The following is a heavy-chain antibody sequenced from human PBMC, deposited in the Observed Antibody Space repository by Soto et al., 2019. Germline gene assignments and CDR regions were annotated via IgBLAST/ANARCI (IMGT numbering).Heavy chain of an antibody. V-gene: IGHV4-39*01. CDR2: IFYSGST. CDR3: ARPPTASLDAFDI. CDR1: GVSISSSRYY. J-gene: IGHJ3*02. Sequence: SETLSLTCTVSGVSISSSRYYWGWIRQPPGEGLEWIGSIFYSGSTYHNPSLKSRVTISVDTSKNQFSLKLSSVTAADTAVYYCARPPTASLDAFDIWGQGTMVTVSS.